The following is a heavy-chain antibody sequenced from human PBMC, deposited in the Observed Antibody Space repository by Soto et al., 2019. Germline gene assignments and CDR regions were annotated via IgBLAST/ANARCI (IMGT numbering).Heavy chain of an antibody. V-gene: IGHV1-8*01. CDR3: ARNPANTGDFEY. Sequence: QVQLVQSGAEVKKPGASVKVSCKASAYTFTNYDINWVRQAPGQGLEWMGWMDPNTGNTGYARKFQGRLTLTRDTSISTAYLELSSLTSEDTADYYCARNPANTGDFEYWGQGTLAIVSS. CDR2: MDPNTGNT. J-gene: IGHJ4*02. D-gene: IGHD1-1*01. CDR1: AYTFTNYD.